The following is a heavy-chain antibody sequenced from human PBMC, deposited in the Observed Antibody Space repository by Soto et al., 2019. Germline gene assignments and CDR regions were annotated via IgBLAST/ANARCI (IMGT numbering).Heavy chain of an antibody. D-gene: IGHD1-26*01. V-gene: IGHV4-34*01. CDR3: ERAAVKLGATLFDS. J-gene: IGHJ4*02. Sequence: LSLTCAVSGGSLRGHYWSWIRQSPEKGLEWIGEINHSGFTNYNPTLKSRVTISRDASKNQFSLRLSSMTAADSAVYLCERAAVKLGATLFDSWGQGTLVTVSS. CDR1: GGSLRGHY. CDR2: INHSGFT.